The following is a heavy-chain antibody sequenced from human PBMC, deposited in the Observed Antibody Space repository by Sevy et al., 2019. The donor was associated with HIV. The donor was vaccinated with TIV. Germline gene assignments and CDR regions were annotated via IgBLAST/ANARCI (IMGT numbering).Heavy chain of an antibody. CDR3: TTDLEYQLERYYFNY. Sequence: GGSLRLSCAASEFILTNAWMSWVRQAPGKGLEWVGRIKSKTNGGTTDYAAPVEGRFTISRDDSKKTQYLQMNSLKTEDTAVYYCTTDLEYQLERYYFNYWGQGTLVTVSS. V-gene: IGHV3-15*01. CDR2: IKSKTNGGTT. D-gene: IGHD2-2*01. J-gene: IGHJ4*02. CDR1: EFILTNAW.